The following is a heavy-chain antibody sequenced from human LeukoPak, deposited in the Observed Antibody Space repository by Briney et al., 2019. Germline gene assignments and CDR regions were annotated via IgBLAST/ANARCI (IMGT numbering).Heavy chain of an antibody. V-gene: IGHV3-9*01. CDR2: ISWKSGSL. Sequence: GRSLRLSCAASGFTFADYAMRWVRQAPGKGLEWVSGISWKSGSLSYADSVKGRFSISRDNANNSPYLQMNSLRAEDTALYFCAKDMSYSSSYAFDIWGQGRMVTVSS. CDR1: GFTFADYA. D-gene: IGHD6-6*01. J-gene: IGHJ3*02. CDR3: AKDMSYSSSYAFDI.